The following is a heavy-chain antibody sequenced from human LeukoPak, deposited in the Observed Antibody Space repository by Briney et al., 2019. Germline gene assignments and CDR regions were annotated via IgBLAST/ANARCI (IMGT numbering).Heavy chain of an antibody. CDR1: GYIFSDYY. Sequence: ASVKVSCKASGYIFSDYYMHWVRQAPGQGLEWMGWISAYNGNTNYAQKLQGRVTMTTDTSTSTAYMELRSLRSDDTAVYYCARDRARAGSDRIGYDYWGQGTLVTVSS. CDR2: ISAYNGNT. CDR3: ARDRARAGSDRIGYDY. D-gene: IGHD2-21*01. J-gene: IGHJ4*02. V-gene: IGHV1-18*04.